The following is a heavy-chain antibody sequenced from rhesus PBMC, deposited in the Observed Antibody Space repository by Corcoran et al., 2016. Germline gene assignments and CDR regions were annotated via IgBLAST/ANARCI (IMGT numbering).Heavy chain of an antibody. CDR1: GGSISSNY. Sequence: QLQLQESGPGLVKPSETLSLTCAVSGGSISSNYWSWIRQPPGKGLEWLGRLSGSVGSPTSNPPPNGRVTISTDTSKNQFSLKLSSWTAADTAVYYCAARSGSWGQGVLVTVSS. CDR3: AARSGS. V-gene: IGHV4-173*01. J-gene: IGHJ4*01. CDR2: LSGSVGSP. D-gene: IGHD6-25*01.